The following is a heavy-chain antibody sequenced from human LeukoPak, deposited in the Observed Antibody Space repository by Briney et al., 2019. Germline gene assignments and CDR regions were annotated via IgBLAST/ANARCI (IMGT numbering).Heavy chain of an antibody. CDR1: GFTFSSYG. D-gene: IGHD3-10*01. CDR3: AKDAQLLWLGESNIDY. Sequence: GRSLRLSCAASGFTFSSYGMHWVRQAPGKGLEWVAVISYDGSNKYYADSVKGRFTISRDNSKNTLYLQMNSLRAEDTAVYYCAKDAQLLWLGESNIDYWGQGTLVTVSS. J-gene: IGHJ4*02. CDR2: ISYDGSNK. V-gene: IGHV3-30*18.